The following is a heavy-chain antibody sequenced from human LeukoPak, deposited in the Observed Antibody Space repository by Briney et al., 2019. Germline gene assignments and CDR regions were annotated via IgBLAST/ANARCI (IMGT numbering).Heavy chain of an antibody. Sequence: GGSLRLSCAASGFTFSSYEMNWVRQAPAKGLEWVSYISSTGNTIYYADSVKGRFTISRDDATNSVSLQMNSLRADDTAVYYCAGRGSSSRYYFDYWGQGTPVTVSP. J-gene: IGHJ4*02. D-gene: IGHD6-13*01. CDR2: ISSTGNTI. V-gene: IGHV3-48*03. CDR3: AGRGSSSRYYFDY. CDR1: GFTFSSYE.